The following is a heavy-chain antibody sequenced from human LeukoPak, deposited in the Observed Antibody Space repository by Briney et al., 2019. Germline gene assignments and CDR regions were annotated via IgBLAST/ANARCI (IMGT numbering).Heavy chain of an antibody. CDR3: AREGGDYDILTSYYSS. J-gene: IGHJ4*02. V-gene: IGHV3-74*01. CDR1: GFTFSSYW. CDR2: INSDGSST. D-gene: IGHD3-9*01. Sequence: PGGSLRLSCAASGFTFSSYWMHWVRQAPGKGLVWVSRINSDGSSTSYADSVKGRFTISRDNAKTTLYLQMNSLRAEDTAVYYCAREGGDYDILTSYYSSWGQGTLVTVSS.